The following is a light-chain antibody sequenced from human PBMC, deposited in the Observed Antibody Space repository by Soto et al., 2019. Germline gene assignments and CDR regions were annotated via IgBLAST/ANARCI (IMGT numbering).Light chain of an antibody. V-gene: IGLV2-14*01. Sequence: QSVRTQPASVSGSPGQAITISCTGTSSDIGGFYYVSWYQHHPGKDPKLMIYQVSNRSSGVSNRCSGSKSGNTASLTIPGLQAEDEADYFCSSYSSSSTFYVFGAGTKITVL. CDR2: QVS. J-gene: IGLJ1*01. CDR1: SSDIGGFYY. CDR3: SSYSSSSTFYV.